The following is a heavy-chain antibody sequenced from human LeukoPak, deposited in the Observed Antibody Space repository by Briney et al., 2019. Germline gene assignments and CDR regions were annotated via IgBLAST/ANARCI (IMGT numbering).Heavy chain of an antibody. CDR3: AREGADFWSGYYPDY. V-gene: IGHV1-18*01. Sequence: ASVKVSCKASGYTFTSYGISWVRQAPGQGREWMGWISAYNGNTNYAQKLQGRVTMTTDTSTSTAYMELRSLRSDDTAVYYCAREGADFWSGYYPDYWGQGTLVTVSS. J-gene: IGHJ4*02. D-gene: IGHD3-3*01. CDR2: ISAYNGNT. CDR1: GYTFTSYG.